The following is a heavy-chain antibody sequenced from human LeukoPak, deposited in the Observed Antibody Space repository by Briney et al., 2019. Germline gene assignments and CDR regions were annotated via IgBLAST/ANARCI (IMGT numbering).Heavy chain of an antibody. J-gene: IGHJ4*02. CDR1: EFFFSRFT. V-gene: IGHV3-23*01. Sequence: GGSLRLSCAASEFFFSRFTMTWVRQAPGKGLEWVATISGSGVMTYYADSVKGRFTVSGDNSKNTLYLQMSSLTAADTAVYYCAKDRSIGTYYTFDHWGQGTLVTVSS. CDR3: AKDRSIGTYYTFDH. D-gene: IGHD1-26*01. CDR2: ISGSGVMT.